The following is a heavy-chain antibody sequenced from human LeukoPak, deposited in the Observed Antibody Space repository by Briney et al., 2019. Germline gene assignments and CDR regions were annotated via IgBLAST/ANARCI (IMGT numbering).Heavy chain of an antibody. CDR2: IDPSDSYT. D-gene: IGHD6-19*01. CDR1: GYSFTTDR. Sequence: GESLKISCKGSGYSFTTDRITWVRQMPGKGLEWMGGIDPSDSYTTYSPSFQGHVTISADKSISTAHLQWTSLKASDTAMYYCASRAEDSSGWHVSDYWGQGTLVTVSS. J-gene: IGHJ4*02. V-gene: IGHV5-10-1*01. CDR3: ASRAEDSSGWHVSDY.